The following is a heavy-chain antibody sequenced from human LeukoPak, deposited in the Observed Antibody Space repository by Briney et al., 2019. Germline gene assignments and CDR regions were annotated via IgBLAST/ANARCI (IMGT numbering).Heavy chain of an antibody. V-gene: IGHV1-2*02. CDR2: INPNSGGT. Sequence: ASVKVSCKASGYTFSGYYMHWVRQAPGQGLEWMGWINPNSGGTNYAQKFQGRVTMTRDTSISTAYMELSRLRSDDTAVYYCARGPTVPAAYNWFDPWGQGTLVTVSS. J-gene: IGHJ5*02. D-gene: IGHD2-2*01. CDR1: GYTFSGYY. CDR3: ARGPTVPAAYNWFDP.